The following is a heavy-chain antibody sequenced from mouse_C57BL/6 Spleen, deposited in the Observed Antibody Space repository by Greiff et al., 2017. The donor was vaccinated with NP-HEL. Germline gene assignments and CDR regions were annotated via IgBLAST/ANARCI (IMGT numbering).Heavy chain of an antibody. CDR1: GYTFTSYG. CDR3: ASGRGDSRSWFAY. CDR2: FYPRSGNT. Sequence: QVQLQQSGAELVRPGASVKLSCKASGYTFTSYGISWVKQRTGQGLEWIGEFYPRSGNTYYNEKFKGKTTLTADTSSSTAYMGLRSLTAEDSAVYFYASGRGDSRSWFAYWGQGTLVTVSA. J-gene: IGHJ3*01. V-gene: IGHV1-81*01.